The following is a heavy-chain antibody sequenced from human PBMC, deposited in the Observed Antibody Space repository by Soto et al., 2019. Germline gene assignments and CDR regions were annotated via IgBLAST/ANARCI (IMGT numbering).Heavy chain of an antibody. Sequence: SGPTLVNPTQTLTLTCTFSGFSLSTSGVGVGWIRQPPGKALEWLALIYWDDDKRYSPSLKSRLTITKDTSKNQVVLTMTNMDPVDTATYYCAHRRITMVRGPNDNWFDPWGQGTLVTVSS. V-gene: IGHV2-5*02. D-gene: IGHD3-10*01. J-gene: IGHJ5*02. CDR2: IYWDDDK. CDR1: GFSLSTSGVG. CDR3: AHRRITMVRGPNDNWFDP.